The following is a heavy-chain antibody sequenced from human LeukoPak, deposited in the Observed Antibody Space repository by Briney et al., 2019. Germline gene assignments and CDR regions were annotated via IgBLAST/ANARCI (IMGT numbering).Heavy chain of an antibody. V-gene: IGHV4-4*07. J-gene: IGHJ4*02. CDR3: ARDLYYYGSGSYYYFDY. Sequence: PSETLSLTCTVSGGSISSYYWSWIRQPAGKGLEWIGRIYTSGSTNYNPSLKSRVTMSVDTSKNQFSLKLSSVTAADTAVYYCARDLYYYGSGSYYYFDYWGQGTLVTVSS. D-gene: IGHD3-10*01. CDR2: IYTSGST. CDR1: GGSISSYY.